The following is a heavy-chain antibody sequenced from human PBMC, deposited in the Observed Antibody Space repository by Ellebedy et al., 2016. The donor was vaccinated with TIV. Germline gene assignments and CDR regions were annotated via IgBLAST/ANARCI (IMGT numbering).Heavy chain of an antibody. D-gene: IGHD3-10*01. CDR2: IYPGDSDT. CDR3: ARRMGRGVKGKFPLDV. V-gene: IGHV5-51*01. Sequence: PGGSLRLSCEGSGYMFSTYWIAWVRQMPGKGLEWMGLIYPGDSDTTYSPSFRGQVTMSVDKSINTVYLQWNSLKASDTAMYYCARRMGRGVKGKFPLDVWGQGTTVIVSS. J-gene: IGHJ6*02. CDR1: GYMFSTYW.